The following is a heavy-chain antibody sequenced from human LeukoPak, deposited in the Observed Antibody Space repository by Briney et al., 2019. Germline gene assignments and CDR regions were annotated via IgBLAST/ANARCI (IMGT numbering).Heavy chain of an antibody. Sequence: GGSLRLSCAASGFTFSSYGMNWVRQAPGKGLEWVAFTRYDGSNKYYADSVKGRFTISRDNSKNTLYLQMNSLRAEDTAVYYCARGDYYDSSGFREGAFDIWGQGTMVTVSS. CDR1: GFTFSSYG. CDR2: TRYDGSNK. CDR3: ARGDYYDSSGFREGAFDI. D-gene: IGHD3-22*01. V-gene: IGHV3-30*02. J-gene: IGHJ3*02.